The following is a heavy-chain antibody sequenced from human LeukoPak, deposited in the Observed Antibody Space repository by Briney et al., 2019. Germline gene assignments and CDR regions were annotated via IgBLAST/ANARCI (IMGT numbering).Heavy chain of an antibody. V-gene: IGHV3-64*01. Sequence: GGSLRLSCAASGFTFSSYAMHWVRQAPGKGLEYVSAISSNGGSTYYANSVKGRFTISRDNSKNTLYLQMGSLRAEDMAVYYYSRTKYSIAVAGPFDYWGQGTLVTVSS. CDR2: ISSNGGST. CDR1: GFTFSSYA. J-gene: IGHJ4*02. D-gene: IGHD6-19*01. CDR3: SRTKYSIAVAGPFDY.